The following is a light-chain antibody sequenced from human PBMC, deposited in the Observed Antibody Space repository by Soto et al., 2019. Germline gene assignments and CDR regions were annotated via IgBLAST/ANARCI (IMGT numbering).Light chain of an antibody. CDR2: GAS. CDR1: QSLSSN. V-gene: IGKV3-15*01. Sequence: EIVMTQSPATLSVSPGERATLSCRASQSLSSNLAWYQQKPGQAPRLLIYGASTRATGIPARFSGSGSGTEFTLTISSLQSEDSAVYYCQQYHTWPVTFGGGTKVDIK. CDR3: QQYHTWPVT. J-gene: IGKJ4*01.